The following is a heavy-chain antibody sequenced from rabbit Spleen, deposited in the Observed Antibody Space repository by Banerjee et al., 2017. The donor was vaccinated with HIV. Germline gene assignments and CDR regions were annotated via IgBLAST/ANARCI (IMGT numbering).Heavy chain of an antibody. J-gene: IGHJ6*01. CDR1: GVSFSGSTK. CDR3: ARDTCSSFSSHGLDL. CDR2: IDAGSRGFT. V-gene: IGHV1S40*01. D-gene: IGHD5-1*01. Sequence: QSLEESGGDLVKPGASLTPTCTASGVSFSGSTKMCWDRQAPGKGLEWIAFIDAGSRGFTYSATWEKGRFTCSKTSSSTVSLQMTSLTVADTATYFCARDTCSSFSSHGLDLWGPGTLVTVS.